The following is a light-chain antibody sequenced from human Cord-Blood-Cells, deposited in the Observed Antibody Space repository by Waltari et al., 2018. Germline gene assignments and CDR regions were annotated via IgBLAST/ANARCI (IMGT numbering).Light chain of an antibody. J-gene: IGKJ1*01. CDR2: DAS. Sequence: EIVLTQSPATLSLSPGERATLSCRASQSVSSYLAWYQQKPGQAPRLLIYDASNRATGIPASVTVRGPGTDLTLTISRPEPEDFALYYCQQRSNRAPGTVGQGNQVEIK. CDR3: QQRSNRAPGT. CDR1: QSVSSY. V-gene: IGKV3-11*01.